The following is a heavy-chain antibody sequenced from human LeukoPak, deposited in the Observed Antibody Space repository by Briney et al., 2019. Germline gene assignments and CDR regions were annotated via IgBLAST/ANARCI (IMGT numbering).Heavy chain of an antibody. CDR3: ARHFTTVIDY. CDR2: IYYSGST. CDR1: GGSISSSSYY. D-gene: IGHD4-17*01. J-gene: IGHJ4*02. Sequence: PSETLSLTXTVSGGSISSSSYYWGWIRQPPGKGLEWIGSIYYSGSTYYNPSLKSRVTISVDTSKNQFSLKLSSVTAADTAVYYCARHFTTVIDYWGQGTLVTVSS. V-gene: IGHV4-39*01.